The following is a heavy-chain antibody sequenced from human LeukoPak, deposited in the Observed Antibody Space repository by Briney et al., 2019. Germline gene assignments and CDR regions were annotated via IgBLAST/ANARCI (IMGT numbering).Heavy chain of an antibody. Sequence: SETLSLTCTVSGGSISSGSYYWSWIRQPAGKGLEWIGRIYTSGSTNYNPSLKSRVTISVDTSKNQFSLKLSSVTAADTAVYYCARVSIAARSSYFDYWGQGTLVTVSS. CDR1: GGSISSGSYY. J-gene: IGHJ4*02. V-gene: IGHV4-61*02. CDR3: ARVSIAARSSYFDY. CDR2: IYTSGST. D-gene: IGHD6-6*01.